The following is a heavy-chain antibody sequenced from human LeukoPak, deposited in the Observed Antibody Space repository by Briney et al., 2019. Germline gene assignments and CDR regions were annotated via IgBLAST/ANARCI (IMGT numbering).Heavy chain of an antibody. CDR3: ASATSLYYYGMDV. CDR2: IYHSGST. Sequence: SGTLSPTCAVSGGSISSSNWWSWVRQPPGKGLVWIGEIYHSGSTNYNPSLKSRVTISVDKSKNQFSLKLSSVTAADTAVYYCASATSLYYYGMDVWGQGTTVTVSS. CDR1: GGSISSSNW. J-gene: IGHJ6*02. V-gene: IGHV4-4*02.